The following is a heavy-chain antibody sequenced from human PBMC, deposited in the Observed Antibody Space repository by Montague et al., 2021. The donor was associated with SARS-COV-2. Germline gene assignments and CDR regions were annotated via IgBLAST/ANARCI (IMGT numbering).Heavy chain of an antibody. CDR2: ISSTGTSI. CDR1: GFTFNSYR. CDR3: YSGYDFGY. V-gene: IGHV3-21*01. J-gene: IGHJ4*02. Sequence: SLRLSCAASGFTFNSYRMNWVRQAPGKGLEWVSSISSTGTSIYYADSVKGRFTISRDNAKNSLYLQMNSLRAEDTAVYYCYSGYDFGYWGQGTLVTVSS. D-gene: IGHD5-12*01.